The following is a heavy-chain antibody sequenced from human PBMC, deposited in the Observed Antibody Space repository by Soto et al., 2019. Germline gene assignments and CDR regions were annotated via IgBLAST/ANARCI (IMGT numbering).Heavy chain of an antibody. CDR3: ARVIGRWFDP. Sequence: QVQLQESGPGLVKPSQTLSLICTVSGASISNADYYWSWVRQPPGKGLEWIGCIYYSGSTYYNPSLKSRVTISVDTSKNQFSLKLSSVTAADTAVYYCARVIGRWFDPWGQGTLVTVSS. V-gene: IGHV4-30-4*01. J-gene: IGHJ5*02. CDR2: IYYSGST. CDR1: GASISNADYY.